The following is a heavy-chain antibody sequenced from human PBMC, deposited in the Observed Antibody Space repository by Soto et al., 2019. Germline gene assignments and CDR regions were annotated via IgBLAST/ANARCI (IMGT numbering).Heavy chain of an antibody. CDR3: ATIRYNYAYAGKKPIVAYSYALDV. Sequence: ASVKVSCKASGYTFTSYGISWVRQAPGQGPEVMGWISAYNGNTNYAQKLQGRVTMTTDISTSTAYMELRSLRSEDTAVYYCATIRYNYAYAGKKPIVAYSYALDVWGQGTTVIVSS. CDR1: GYTFTSYG. J-gene: IGHJ6*02. D-gene: IGHD5-18*01. CDR2: ISAYNGNT. V-gene: IGHV1-18*01.